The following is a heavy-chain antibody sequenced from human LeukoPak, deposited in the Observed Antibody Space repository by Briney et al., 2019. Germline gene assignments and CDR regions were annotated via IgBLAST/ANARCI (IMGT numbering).Heavy chain of an antibody. CDR2: IYYSGST. CDR3: ARDRYYYDSSGYSLFDY. Sequence: SETLSLTCTVSGGSISSYYWSWIRQPPGKGLEWIGYIYYSGSTNYNPSPKSRVTISVDTSKNQFSLKLRSVTAADTAVYYCARDRYYYDSSGYSLFDYWGQGTLVTVSS. D-gene: IGHD3-22*01. J-gene: IGHJ4*02. CDR1: GGSISSYY. V-gene: IGHV4-59*01.